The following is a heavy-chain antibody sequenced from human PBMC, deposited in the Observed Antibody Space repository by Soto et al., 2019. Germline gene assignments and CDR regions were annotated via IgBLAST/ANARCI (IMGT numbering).Heavy chain of an antibody. Sequence: ASVKVSCKASGYTFTSYGISWVRQAPGQGLEWMGWISAYNGNTNYAQKLQGRVTMTTDTSTSTAYMELRSLRSDDTAVYYCARVEYYDFWSGSDYWGQGTLVTVSS. D-gene: IGHD3-3*01. CDR1: GYTFTSYG. CDR3: ARVEYYDFWSGSDY. J-gene: IGHJ4*02. V-gene: IGHV1-18*01. CDR2: ISAYNGNT.